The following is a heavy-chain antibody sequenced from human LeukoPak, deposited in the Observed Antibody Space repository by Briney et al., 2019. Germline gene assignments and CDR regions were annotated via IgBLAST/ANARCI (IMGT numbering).Heavy chain of an antibody. CDR1: GFTFGDYG. J-gene: IGHJ4*02. Sequence: PGGSLRLSCAASGFTFGDYGMSWVRQAPGKGLEWVSGINWNGGSTGYADSVKGRFTISRDNAKNSLYLQMNSLRAEDTALYYCARVGHYDSSGFFDYWGQGTLVTVSS. D-gene: IGHD3-22*01. CDR3: ARVGHYDSSGFFDY. V-gene: IGHV3-20*04. CDR2: INWNGGST.